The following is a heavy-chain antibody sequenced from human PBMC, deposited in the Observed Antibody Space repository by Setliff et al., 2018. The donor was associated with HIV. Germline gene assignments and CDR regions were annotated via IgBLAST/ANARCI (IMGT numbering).Heavy chain of an antibody. V-gene: IGHV1-69*13. Sequence: SVKVSCKASGGTFSSYGISWVRQAPGQGLEWIGGIIPIFGTRNYAQKFQGRVTITADELTSTAYMELSSLRAEDTAVYYCARFDHYGDYGRIGDAFDIWGQGTTVTVSS. CDR2: IIPIFGTR. CDR1: GGTFSSYG. J-gene: IGHJ3*02. D-gene: IGHD4-17*01. CDR3: ARFDHYGDYGRIGDAFDI.